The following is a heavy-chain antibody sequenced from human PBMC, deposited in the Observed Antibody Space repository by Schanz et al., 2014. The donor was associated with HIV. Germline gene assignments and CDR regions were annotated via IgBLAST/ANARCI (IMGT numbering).Heavy chain of an antibody. CDR1: GLTFRNYW. V-gene: IGHV3-7*01. D-gene: IGHD5-12*01. CDR3: TTDQFGGYFVH. J-gene: IGHJ4*02. CDR2: INGDETDK. Sequence: EVQLAESGGALVQPGGSLRLSCAVSGLTFRNYWMAWVRQAPGKGLEWVANINGDETDKYYVDSVRGRFTISRDNAKNSLYQQMNSLRDDDMAVYYCTTDQFGGYFVHWGQGALVTVSS.